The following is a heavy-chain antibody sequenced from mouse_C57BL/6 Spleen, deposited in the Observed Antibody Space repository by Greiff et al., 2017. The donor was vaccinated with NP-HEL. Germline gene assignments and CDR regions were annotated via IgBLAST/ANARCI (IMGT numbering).Heavy chain of an antibody. CDR3: AAYYYGSSPWYFDV. Sequence: QVQLQQPGAELVMPGASVKLSCKASGYTFTSYWMHWVKQRPGQGLEWIGEIDPSDSYTNYNQKFKGKSTLTVDKSSSTAYMQLSSLTSEDSAVYYWAAYYYGSSPWYFDVWGTGTTVTVSS. CDR1: GYTFTSYW. V-gene: IGHV1-69*01. CDR2: IDPSDSYT. J-gene: IGHJ1*03. D-gene: IGHD1-1*01.